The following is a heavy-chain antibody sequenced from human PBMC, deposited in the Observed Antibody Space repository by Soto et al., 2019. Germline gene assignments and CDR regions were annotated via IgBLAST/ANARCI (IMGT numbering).Heavy chain of an antibody. J-gene: IGHJ6*02. D-gene: IGHD4-17*01. CDR3: ARMNVDSYHFYYAMDV. CDR1: GFSPTTGKMG. CDR2: IFSDNER. Sequence: KSGPTLVNPTETLTLTCTVSGFSPTTGKMGVSWIRQPPGKALEWLAHIFSDNERSYSTSLQGRLTISKDTSGSQVVLSMTNVDPVDTATYYCARMNVDSYHFYYAMDVWGQGTTVTSP. V-gene: IGHV2-26*01.